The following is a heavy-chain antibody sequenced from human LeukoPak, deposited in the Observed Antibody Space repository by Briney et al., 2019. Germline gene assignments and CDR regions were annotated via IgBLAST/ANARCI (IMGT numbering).Heavy chain of an antibody. CDR2: ISAYNGNT. J-gene: IGHJ4*02. V-gene: IGHV1-18*01. CDR3: ARVGDGYNSSPFDY. D-gene: IGHD5-12*01. CDR1: GYTFTSYG. Sequence: ASVKVSCKASGYTFTSYGIIWVRQAPGQGLEWMGWISAYNGNTNYAQKLQGRVTMTTDTSTSTAYMELRSLRSDDTAVYYCARVGDGYNSSPFDYWGQGTLVTVSS.